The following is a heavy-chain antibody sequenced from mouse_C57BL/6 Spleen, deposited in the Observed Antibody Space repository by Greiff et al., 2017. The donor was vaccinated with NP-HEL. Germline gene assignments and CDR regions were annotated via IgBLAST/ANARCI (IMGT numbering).Heavy chain of an antibody. CDR1: GYTFTSYW. D-gene: IGHD1-1*01. V-gene: IGHV1-52*01. CDR3: ARAFYGSEGYFDV. CDR2: IDPSDSET. J-gene: IGHJ1*03. Sequence: VQLQQPGAELVRPGSSVKLSCKASGYTFTSYWMHWVKQRPIQGLEWIGNIDPSDSETHYNQKFKDKATLTVDKSSSTAYMQLSSLTSEESAVYYCARAFYGSEGYFDVWGTGTTVTVSS.